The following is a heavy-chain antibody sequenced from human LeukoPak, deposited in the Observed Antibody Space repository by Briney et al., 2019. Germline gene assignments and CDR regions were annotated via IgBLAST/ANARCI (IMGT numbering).Heavy chain of an antibody. J-gene: IGHJ4*02. V-gene: IGHV3-74*01. CDR1: GFTFSNYW. D-gene: IGHD2-2*01. CDR3: ARDPPVIVSPAMLDY. CDR2: INSGGSST. Sequence: GGSLRLSCAASGFTFSNYWMHWVRQAPGKGLVWVSRINSGGSSTNYADSVKGRFTISRDNAKNTLYLQMNSLRAEDTAVYYCARDPPVIVSPAMLDYWGQGTLVTVSS.